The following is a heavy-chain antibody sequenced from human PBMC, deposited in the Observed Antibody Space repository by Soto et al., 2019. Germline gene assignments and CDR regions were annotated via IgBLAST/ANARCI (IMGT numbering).Heavy chain of an antibody. D-gene: IGHD2-21*02. Sequence: GESLKISFKGSGYSFAGCWIGWVRQVPGKGLEWMGIIYPGDFDTRYSPSFRGQVTISVDKSISTAYLQWSSLQDSDSAMYYCARAVTGTTHPYHFDYWGQGTRVTVSS. J-gene: IGHJ4*02. V-gene: IGHV5-51*01. CDR1: GYSFAGCW. CDR2: IYPGDFDT. CDR3: ARAVTGTTHPYHFDY.